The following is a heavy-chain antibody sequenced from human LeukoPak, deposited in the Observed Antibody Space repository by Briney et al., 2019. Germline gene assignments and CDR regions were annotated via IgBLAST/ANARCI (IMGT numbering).Heavy chain of an antibody. CDR1: GGSISSYY. V-gene: IGHV4-59*12. CDR3: ARVTPVVPAAMDYYYGMDV. Sequence: PSETLSLTCTVSGGSISSYYWSWIRQPPGKGLEWIGYIYYSGSTNYNSSLKSRVTISVDTSKNQFSLKLSSVTAADTAVYYCARVTPVVPAAMDYYYGMDVWGQGTTVTVSS. J-gene: IGHJ6*02. CDR2: IYYSGST. D-gene: IGHD2-2*01.